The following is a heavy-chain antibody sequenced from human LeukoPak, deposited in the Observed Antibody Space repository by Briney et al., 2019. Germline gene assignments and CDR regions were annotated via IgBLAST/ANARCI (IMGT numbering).Heavy chain of an antibody. CDR2: ISYDGDSE. CDR1: GFAFISYG. Sequence: PGGSLRLSCAASGFAFISYGMHWVRQAPGKGLEWVALISYDGDSEEYADSVKGRFTISRDNAKNSLYVQMNSLRAEDTAVYYCARLRGLYSDTNRYQTALDCWGQGTLVTVSS. CDR3: ARLRGLYSDTNRYQTALDC. J-gene: IGHJ4*02. D-gene: IGHD1-26*01. V-gene: IGHV3-30*03.